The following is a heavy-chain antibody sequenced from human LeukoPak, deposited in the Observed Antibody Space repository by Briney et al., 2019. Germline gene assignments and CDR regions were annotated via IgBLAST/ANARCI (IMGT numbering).Heavy chain of an antibody. J-gene: IGHJ4*02. CDR2: INHSGST. CDR3: ARLGRYSYVY. D-gene: IGHD5-18*01. CDR1: GGSFSGYY. Sequence: PSETLSLTCAVYGGSFSGYYWSWIRQPPGKGLEWIGEINHSGSTNYNPSLKSRVTISVDTSKNQLSLKLNSVTAADTAVYYCARLGRYSYVYWGQGTLVTVSS. V-gene: IGHV4-34*01.